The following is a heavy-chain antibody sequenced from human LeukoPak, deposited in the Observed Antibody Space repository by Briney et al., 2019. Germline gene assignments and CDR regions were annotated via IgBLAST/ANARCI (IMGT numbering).Heavy chain of an antibody. J-gene: IGHJ6*02. CDR2: IYYSGST. V-gene: IGHV4-59*01. CDR1: GGSISSYY. CDR3: ARVPLGDFWSAIGPGMDV. D-gene: IGHD3-3*01. Sequence: SETLSLTCSVSGGSISSYYWSWIRQPPGKGLEWIGYIYYSGSTNYNPSLKSRVTISVDTSKNQFSLKLSSVTAADTAVYYCARVPLGDFWSAIGPGMDVWGQGTTVTVSS.